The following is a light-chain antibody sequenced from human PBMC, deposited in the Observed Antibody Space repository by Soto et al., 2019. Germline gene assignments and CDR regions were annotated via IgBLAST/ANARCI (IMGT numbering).Light chain of an antibody. V-gene: IGLV2-11*01. Sequence: QSALTQPCSVSGSPGQSVTISCTGTNSDIGGYNYVSWYQQHPGKAPKVMIYDVSRRPSGVPDRFSGSKSGNAASLTISGLQAEDEADYYCCSYAGTYNFWVFGGGTKLTVL. CDR2: DVS. CDR1: NSDIGGYNY. CDR3: CSYAGTYNFWV. J-gene: IGLJ3*02.